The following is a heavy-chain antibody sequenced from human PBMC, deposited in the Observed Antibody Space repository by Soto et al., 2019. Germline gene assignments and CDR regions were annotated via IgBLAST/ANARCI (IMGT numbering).Heavy chain of an antibody. D-gene: IGHD4-17*01. Sequence: QVQLQESGPGLVKPSQTLSLTCTVSGGSISSGGYYWSWIRQHPGKGLEWIGYIYYSGSTYYNPSLKSRXXIXVXXSKNQFSLKLSSVTAADTAVYYCASDDYGDRRFDYWGQGTLVTVSS. J-gene: IGHJ4*02. CDR2: IYYSGST. V-gene: IGHV4-31*03. CDR3: ASDDYGDRRFDY. CDR1: GGSISSGGYY.